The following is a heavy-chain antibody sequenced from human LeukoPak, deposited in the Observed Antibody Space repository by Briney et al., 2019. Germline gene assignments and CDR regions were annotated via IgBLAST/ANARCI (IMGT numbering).Heavy chain of an antibody. V-gene: IGHV3-11*04. CDR3: ARGPGYYDSSGYSDDAFDI. CDR1: GFTFSDYY. J-gene: IGHJ3*02. Sequence: GGSLRLSCAASGFTFSDYYMSWIRQAPGKGLEWVSYISSSGSTIYYADSVKGRFTISRDNAKNSLYLQMNSLRAEDTAVYYCARGPGYYDSSGYSDDAFDIWGQGTMVTASS. CDR2: ISSSGSTI. D-gene: IGHD3-22*01.